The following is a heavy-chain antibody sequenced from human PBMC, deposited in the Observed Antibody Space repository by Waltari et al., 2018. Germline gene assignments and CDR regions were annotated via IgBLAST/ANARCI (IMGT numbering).Heavy chain of an antibody. Sequence: GTFSSYAISWVRQAPGQGLEWMGGIIPIFGTANYAQKFQGRVTITADESTSTAYMELSSLRSEDTAVYYCARAFPMVALLGMDVWGQGTTVTVSS. CDR1: GTFSSYA. CDR2: IIPIFGTA. V-gene: IGHV1-69*01. J-gene: IGHJ6*02. D-gene: IGHD3-10*01. CDR3: ARAFPMVALLGMDV.